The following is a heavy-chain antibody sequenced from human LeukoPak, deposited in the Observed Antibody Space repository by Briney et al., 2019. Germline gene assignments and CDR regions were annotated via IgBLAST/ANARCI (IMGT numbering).Heavy chain of an antibody. D-gene: IGHD5-12*01. J-gene: IGHJ4*02. Sequence: SSETLSLTCTVSGGSISSSSYYWGWIRQPPGKGLEWIGYIYYSGSTKYNPSLKGRVTISVDTSKNQFSLKLSSVTATDTAVYYCARGGDSGYDYLDYWGQGSLVTVSS. CDR3: ARGGDSGYDYLDY. CDR2: IYYSGST. CDR1: GGSISSSSYY. V-gene: IGHV4-61*05.